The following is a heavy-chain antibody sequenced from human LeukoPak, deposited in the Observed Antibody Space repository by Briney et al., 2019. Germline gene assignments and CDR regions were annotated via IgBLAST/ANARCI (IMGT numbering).Heavy chain of an antibody. CDR1: GYTFTGYY. Sequence: GASVKVSCKASGYTFTGYYMHWVRQAPGQGLEWMGRINPNSGGTNYAQKFQGRVTMTWNTSISTAYMELSRLRSDDTAVYYCARSSPYSGNDYWGQGTLVTVSS. J-gene: IGHJ4*02. CDR3: ARSSPYSGNDY. CDR2: INPNSGGT. V-gene: IGHV1-2*06. D-gene: IGHD1-26*01.